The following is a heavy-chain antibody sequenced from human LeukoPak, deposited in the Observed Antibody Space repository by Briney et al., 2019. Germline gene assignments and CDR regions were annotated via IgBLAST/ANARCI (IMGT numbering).Heavy chain of an antibody. D-gene: IGHD1-26*01. CDR2: IRYDGSNK. Sequence: GPLRLSCAASGFTFSSYGMHWVRQAPGKGLEWVAFIRYDGSNKYYADSVKGRFTISRDNSKNTLYLQMNSLRAEDTAVYYCAKDQYSGSFDAFDIWGQGTMVTVSS. CDR1: GFTFSSYG. V-gene: IGHV3-30*02. CDR3: AKDQYSGSFDAFDI. J-gene: IGHJ3*02.